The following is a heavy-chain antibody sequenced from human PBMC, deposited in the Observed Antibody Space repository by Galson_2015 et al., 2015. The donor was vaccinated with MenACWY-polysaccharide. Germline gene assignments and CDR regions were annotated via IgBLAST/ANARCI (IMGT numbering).Heavy chain of an antibody. CDR2: LSQTTTT. V-gene: IGHV3-23*01. D-gene: IGHD2-15*01. J-gene: IGHJ4*02. CDR1: GFAFSHYG. CDR3: AREGFCSGGTCYFYEY. Sequence: SLRLSCAASGFAFSHYGMAWVRQAPGKGLEWVSALSQTTTTYYSASVKGRFTISRDNSKNTLYLQMNSLRVEDTAVYYCAREGFCSGGTCYFYEYWGQGSLVTVSA.